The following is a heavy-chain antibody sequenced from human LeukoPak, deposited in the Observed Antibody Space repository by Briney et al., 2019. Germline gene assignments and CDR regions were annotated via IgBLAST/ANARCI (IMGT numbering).Heavy chain of an antibody. CDR3: ARDPRITIFGVVIIGGNFDY. CDR1: GLTFSSYA. D-gene: IGHD3-3*01. V-gene: IGHV3-30*04. J-gene: IGHJ4*02. CDR2: ISYKGSNK. Sequence: GGSLRLSCAASGLTFSSYAMHWVRQAPGKGLEWVALISYKGSNKYYADSVKGRFTISRDNSKNTLYLQMNSLRAEDTAVYYCARDPRITIFGVVIIGGNFDYWGQGTLVTVSS.